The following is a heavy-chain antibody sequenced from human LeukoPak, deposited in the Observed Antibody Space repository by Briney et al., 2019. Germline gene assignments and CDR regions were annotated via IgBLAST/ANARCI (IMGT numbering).Heavy chain of an antibody. Sequence: ASVKVSCKASGYTFTSHGISWVRQAPGQGLEWMGWISAYNGNTNYAQKLQGRVTMTTDTSTSTAYMELRSLRSDDTAVYYCAKDFYGDDVKDAFDIWGQGTMVTVSS. CDR1: GYTFTSHG. J-gene: IGHJ3*02. CDR3: AKDFYGDDVKDAFDI. CDR2: ISAYNGNT. V-gene: IGHV1-18*01. D-gene: IGHD4-17*01.